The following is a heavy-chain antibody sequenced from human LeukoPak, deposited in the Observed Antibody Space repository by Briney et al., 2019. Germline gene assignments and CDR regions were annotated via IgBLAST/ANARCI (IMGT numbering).Heavy chain of an antibody. Sequence: GGSLRLSCAASGVTFSSYWMSWVRQAPGKGLEWVANIKQDGSEKYYVDSVKGRFTISRDNSDDTLYLQMDSLRAEDTAVYFCARTLGGYNYGPYDSWGQGTLVGVSS. CDR1: GVTFSSYW. D-gene: IGHD5-18*01. V-gene: IGHV3-7*04. J-gene: IGHJ4*02. CDR2: IKQDGSEK. CDR3: ARTLGGYNYGPYDS.